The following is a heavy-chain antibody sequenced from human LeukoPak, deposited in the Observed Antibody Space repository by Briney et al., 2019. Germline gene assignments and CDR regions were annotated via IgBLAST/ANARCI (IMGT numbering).Heavy chain of an antibody. CDR2: INHCGST. CDR1: DYSISSGYY. J-gene: IGHJ3*02. CDR3: ARGLSGYSSGWYLSSLRAFDI. Sequence: SETLSLTCTVSDYSISSGYYWGWMRQPPGKGLEWMGSINHCGSTYYNPSLKSRVTISVDTSKNQFSLKLSSVTAADTAVYYCARGLSGYSSGWYLSSLRAFDIWGQGTMVTVSS. D-gene: IGHD6-19*01. V-gene: IGHV4-38-2*02.